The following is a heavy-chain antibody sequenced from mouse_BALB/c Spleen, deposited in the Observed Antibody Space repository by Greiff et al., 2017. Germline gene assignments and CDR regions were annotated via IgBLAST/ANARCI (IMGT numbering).Heavy chain of an antibody. CDR2: ISYDGSN. D-gene: IGHD1-2*01. CDR3: ARGDYGYPPFAY. CDR1: GYSITSGYY. J-gene: IGHJ3*01. V-gene: IGHV3-6*02. Sequence: DVQLQESGPGLVKPSQSLSLTCSVTGYSITSGYYWNWIRQFPGNKLEWMGYISYDGSNNYNPSLKNRISITRDTSKNQFFLKLNSVTTEDTATYYCARGDYGYPPFAYWGQGTLVTVSA.